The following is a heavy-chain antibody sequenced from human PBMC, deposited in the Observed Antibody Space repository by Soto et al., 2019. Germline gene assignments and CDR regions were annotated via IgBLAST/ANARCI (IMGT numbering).Heavy chain of an antibody. J-gene: IGHJ4*02. D-gene: IGHD2-21*01. CDR1: GYTFTSYA. CDR3: ARVAAGHLVVVSLDY. V-gene: IGHV1-3*01. CDR2: INAGNGNT. Sequence: ASVKVSCKASGYTFTSYAMHWVRQAPGQRLEWMGWINAGNGNTKYSQKFQGRVTITRDTSASTAYMELSSLRSEDTAVYYCARVAAGHLVVVSLDYWGKGTLVTVSS.